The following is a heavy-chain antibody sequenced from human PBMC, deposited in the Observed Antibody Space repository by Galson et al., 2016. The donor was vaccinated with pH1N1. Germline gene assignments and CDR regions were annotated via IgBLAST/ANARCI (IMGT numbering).Heavy chain of an antibody. D-gene: IGHD3-10*01. CDR3: ARDHGFGSENMGDWFDP. Sequence: LSLTCTVSGGSISSYYWSWIRQPAGKRLEWIGRIYSSGSTNYNPSLKSRVTMSVDTSKNQFSLKLSSVTAADTAVYYCARDHGFGSENMGDWFDPWGQGTLVTVSS. V-gene: IGHV4-4*07. CDR2: IYSSGST. CDR1: GGSISSYY. J-gene: IGHJ5*02.